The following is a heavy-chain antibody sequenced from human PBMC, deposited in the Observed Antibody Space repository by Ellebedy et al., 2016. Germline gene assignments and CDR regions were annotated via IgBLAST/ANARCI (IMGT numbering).Heavy chain of an antibody. J-gene: IGHJ4*02. CDR1: TFTFNTYD. CDR2: INSDGSGT. Sequence: HTGGSLRLSCAASTFTFNTYDMNWVRQAPGKGLVWVSRINSDGSGTYYADSVRGRFTISRDNAKNTLYLQMNSLSAEDTAVYYCARAVTGYLLDYWGQGTLVTVSS. V-gene: IGHV3-74*01. CDR3: ARAVTGYLLDY. D-gene: IGHD6-13*01.